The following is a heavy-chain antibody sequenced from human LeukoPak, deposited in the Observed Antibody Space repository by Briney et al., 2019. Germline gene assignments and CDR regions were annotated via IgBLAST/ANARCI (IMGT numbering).Heavy chain of an antibody. V-gene: IGHV3-21*06. Sequence: AGGSLRLSCAASKFTFSSYSMNWVRQAPGKGLEWVSSITSSNSIYYADSVKGRFTISRDNAKNSLYLQMNSLRAEDTAVYYCARDNNYYYGMDVWGQGTTVTVSS. CDR2: ITSSNSI. CDR1: KFTFSSYS. D-gene: IGHD2/OR15-2a*01. CDR3: ARDNNYYYGMDV. J-gene: IGHJ6*02.